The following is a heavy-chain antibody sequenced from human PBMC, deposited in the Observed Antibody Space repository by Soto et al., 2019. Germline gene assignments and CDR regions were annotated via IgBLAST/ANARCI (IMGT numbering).Heavy chain of an antibody. CDR2: IHHTGAT. D-gene: IGHD5-18*01. CDR1: GGSITRRNHY. J-gene: IGHJ4*02. V-gene: IGHV4-39*01. Sequence: SETLSLTCTVAGGSITRRNHYWGWVRQPPGKGLEWVASIHHTGATYYNPSLRSRIKMSIDTSKNRFSLSLTSVTAADTATYFSPQPYYHDHNSGYNDSWGQGTLVTVSS. CDR3: PQPYYHDHNSGYNDS.